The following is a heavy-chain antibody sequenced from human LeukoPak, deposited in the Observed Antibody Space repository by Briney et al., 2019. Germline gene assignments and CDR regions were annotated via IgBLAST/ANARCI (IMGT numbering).Heavy chain of an antibody. D-gene: IGHD4-17*01. V-gene: IGHV3-48*03. CDR2: ITPSDGTI. CDR3: ARATDYGESISSLYQYFED. J-gene: IGHJ4*02. Sequence: GGSLRLSCTASGFTFSGYDMVWVRQAPGRGLEWISYITPSDGTIYYADSVKGRFTISRDNARNSVYLKMNSLRVEDTAVYFCARATDYGESISSLYQYFEDWGQGTLVTVSS. CDR1: GFTFSGYD.